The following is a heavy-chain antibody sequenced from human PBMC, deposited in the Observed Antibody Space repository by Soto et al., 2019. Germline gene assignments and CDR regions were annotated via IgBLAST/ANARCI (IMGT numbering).Heavy chain of an antibody. CDR2: VDPEDGET. CDR1: GYTFIDYF. CDR3: ASDGYNLDSYYGMDV. D-gene: IGHD5-12*01. J-gene: IGHJ6*02. Sequence: ASVKVSCKVSGYTFIDYFVHWVQQAPGKGLEWMGLVDPEDGETIYAEKFQGRVTITADTSTDTAYMELSSLRSEDTAVYYCASDGYNLDSYYGMDVWGQGTTGTVSS. V-gene: IGHV1-69-2*01.